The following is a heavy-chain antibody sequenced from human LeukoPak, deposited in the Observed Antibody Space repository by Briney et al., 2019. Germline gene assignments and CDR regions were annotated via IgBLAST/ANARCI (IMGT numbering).Heavy chain of an antibody. J-gene: IGHJ4*02. CDR1: GCTFTGYY. Sequence: ASVKVSCKASGCTFTGYYMHWVRQAPGQGLEWMGWINPNSGGTNYAQKFQGRVTMTRDTSISTAYMELSRLRSDDTAVYYCARDHGEWLVRGCSDYWGQGTLVTVSS. V-gene: IGHV1-2*02. CDR2: INPNSGGT. D-gene: IGHD6-19*01. CDR3: ARDHGEWLVRGCSDY.